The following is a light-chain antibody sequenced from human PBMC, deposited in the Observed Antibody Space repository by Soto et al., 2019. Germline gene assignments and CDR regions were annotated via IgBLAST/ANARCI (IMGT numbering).Light chain of an antibody. CDR1: SSDIGGYNY. J-gene: IGLJ3*02. Sequence: QSALTQPAYVSGSPRQSVTISCTGTSSDIGGYNYVSWYQQHPGKAPKLMIYDVSNRPSGVSNRFSGSKSGNTASLTISGLQADDEADYYCSSYTSTSTLVFGGGTKLTVL. V-gene: IGLV2-14*01. CDR3: SSYTSTSTLV. CDR2: DVS.